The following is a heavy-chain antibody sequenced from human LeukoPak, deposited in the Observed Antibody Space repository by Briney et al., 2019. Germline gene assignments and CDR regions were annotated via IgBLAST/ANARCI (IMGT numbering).Heavy chain of an antibody. V-gene: IGHV4-34*01. Sequence: PSETLSLTCALYGGSFSGYYWSWIRQPPGKGLEWIGEINHSGSTNYNPSLKSRVTISVDTSKNQFSLKLSSVTAADTAVYYCARTATLDYWGQGTLVTVSS. J-gene: IGHJ4*02. CDR3: ARTATLDY. D-gene: IGHD1-26*01. CDR2: INHSGST. CDR1: GGSFSGYY.